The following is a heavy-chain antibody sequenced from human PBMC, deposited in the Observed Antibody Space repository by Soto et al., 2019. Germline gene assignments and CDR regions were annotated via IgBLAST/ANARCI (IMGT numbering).Heavy chain of an antibody. CDR3: AIYGGNSFYFDY. CDR2: IIPIFGTA. D-gene: IGHD4-17*01. V-gene: IGHV1-69*13. J-gene: IGHJ4*02. Sequence: GASVKVSCKASGCTFSSYAISWVRQAPGQGLEWMGGIIPIFGTANYAQKFQGRVTITADESTSTAYMELSSLRSEDTAVYYCAIYGGNSFYFDYWGQGTLVTVSS. CDR1: GCTFSSYA.